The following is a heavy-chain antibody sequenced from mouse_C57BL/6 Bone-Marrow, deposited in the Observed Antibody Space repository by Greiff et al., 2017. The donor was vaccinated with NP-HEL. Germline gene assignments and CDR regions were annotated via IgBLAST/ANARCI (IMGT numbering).Heavy chain of an antibody. J-gene: IGHJ4*01. V-gene: IGHV5-4*01. CDR3: ARERGYGYPYAMDY. CDR2: ISDGGSYT. Sequence: EVMLVESGGGLVKPGGSLKLSCAASGFTFSSYAMSWVRQTPEKRLEWVATISDGGSYTYYPDNVKGRFTISRDNAKNNLYLQMSHLKSEDTAMYYCARERGYGYPYAMDYWGQGTSVTVSS. CDR1: GFTFSSYA. D-gene: IGHD1-2*01.